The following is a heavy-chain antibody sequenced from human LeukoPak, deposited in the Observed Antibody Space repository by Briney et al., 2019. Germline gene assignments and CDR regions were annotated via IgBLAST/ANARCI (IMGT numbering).Heavy chain of an antibody. J-gene: IGHJ4*02. CDR1: GGSITSYY. CDR3: ARGGFQILG. Sequence: SETLSLTCTVSGGSITSYYWGWIRQPPGKELEWISYINYTATTNPTPTLKSRVTISPDTSKNPFYLKLSSAAAADAAVYSSARGGFQILGWGQGTLVTVSS. D-gene: IGHD2/OR15-2a*01. V-gene: IGHV4-59*01. CDR2: INYTATT.